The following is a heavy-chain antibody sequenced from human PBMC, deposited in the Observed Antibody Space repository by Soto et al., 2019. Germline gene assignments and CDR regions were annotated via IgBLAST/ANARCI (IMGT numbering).Heavy chain of an antibody. D-gene: IGHD1-26*01. Sequence: PWGSLRLSCAASGFTFTSYAISFVGLTPCKGLEWVSAISGSGSNTFYADSVRGRFTISRDNSKNTVFLQMNNLRAEDTAVYFCARDRATFDYWGQGTRVTVSS. V-gene: IGHV3-23*01. CDR2: ISGSGSNT. CDR3: ARDRATFDY. J-gene: IGHJ4*02. CDR1: GFTFTSYA.